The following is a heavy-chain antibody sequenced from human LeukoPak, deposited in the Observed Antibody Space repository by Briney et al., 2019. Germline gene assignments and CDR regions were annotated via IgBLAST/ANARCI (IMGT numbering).Heavy chain of an antibody. V-gene: IGHV3-9*01. Sequence: PGGSPRLSCAVSGFTFDDYAMHWVRQVPGKGLEWVSGINWNSDSIGYADSVKGRFTTSRDNAKNSLYLQMNSLRVEDTAVYYCAKLAKYFYGSETYYFFEHWGQGTPVTASS. CDR3: AKLAKYFYGSETYYFFEH. D-gene: IGHD3-10*01. J-gene: IGHJ4*02. CDR1: GFTFDDYA. CDR2: INWNSDSI.